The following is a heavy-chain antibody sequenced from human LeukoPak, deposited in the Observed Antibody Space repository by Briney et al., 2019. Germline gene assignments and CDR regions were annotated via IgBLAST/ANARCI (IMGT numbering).Heavy chain of an antibody. CDR3: ASLYSSSNNWFDP. CDR2: INHSGST. V-gene: IGHV4-34*01. Sequence: ASETLSLTCAVYGGSFSGYYWSWIRQPPGKGLEWIGEINHSGSTNYNPSLKSRVTISVDTSKNQFSLKLSSVTAADTAVYYCASLYSSSNNWFDPWGQGTLVTVSS. J-gene: IGHJ5*02. CDR1: GGSFSGYY. D-gene: IGHD6-6*01.